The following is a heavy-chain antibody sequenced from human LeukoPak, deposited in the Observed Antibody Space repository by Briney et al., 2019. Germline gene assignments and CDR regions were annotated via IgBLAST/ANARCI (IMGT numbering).Heavy chain of an antibody. D-gene: IGHD1-14*01. V-gene: IGHV3-7*01. CDR2: INQGGSDK. Sequence: GGSLRLSCAASGFTFSGHWMSWVRQAPGRGLEWVANINQGGSDKYYVDSVKGRFTISRDNANNLLYLQMNSLRGEDKAVYYCTRDRSRAEDDWGQGTLVTVSS. CDR1: GFTFSGHW. CDR3: TRDRSRAEDD. J-gene: IGHJ4*02.